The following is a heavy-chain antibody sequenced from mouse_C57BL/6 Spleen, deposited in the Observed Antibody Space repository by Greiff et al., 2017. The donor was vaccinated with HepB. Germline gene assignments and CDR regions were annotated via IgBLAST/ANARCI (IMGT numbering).Heavy chain of an antibody. CDR3: ARSQTGTGFAY. CDR2: IDPSDSYT. J-gene: IGHJ3*01. D-gene: IGHD4-1*01. CDR1: GYTFTSYW. V-gene: IGHV1-59*01. Sequence: VQLQQPGAELVRPGTSVKLSCTASGYTFTSYWMHWVKQRPGQGLEWIGVIDPSDSYTKYNQKFQGKATLTVDTSSSTAYMQLSSLTSEDSAVYYCARSQTGTGFAYGGQGTLVTVSA.